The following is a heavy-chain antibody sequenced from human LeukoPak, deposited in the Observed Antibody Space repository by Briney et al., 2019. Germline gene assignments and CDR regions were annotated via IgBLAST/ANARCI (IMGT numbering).Heavy chain of an antibody. Sequence: PGGSLRLSCAASGFTFSSYAMHWVRQAPGKGLEWVAVISYDGSNKYYADSVKGRFTISRDNSKNTLYLQMNSLRAGDTAVYYCARPTYYYDSSGSSDDAFDIWGQGTMVTVSS. D-gene: IGHD3-22*01. CDR2: ISYDGSNK. CDR1: GFTFSSYA. J-gene: IGHJ3*02. CDR3: ARPTYYYDSSGSSDDAFDI. V-gene: IGHV3-30-3*01.